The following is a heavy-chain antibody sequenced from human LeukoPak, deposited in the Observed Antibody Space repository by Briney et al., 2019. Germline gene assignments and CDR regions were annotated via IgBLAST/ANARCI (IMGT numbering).Heavy chain of an antibody. CDR1: GFTFSSYA. CDR3: AELGITMIGGV. CDR2: ISGSGGST. V-gene: IGHV3-23*01. D-gene: IGHD3-10*02. J-gene: IGHJ6*04. Sequence: GGSLRLSCAASGFTFSSYAMSWVRQAPGKGLEWVSAISGSGGSTYYADSVKGRFTISRDNAKNSLYLQMNSLGAEDTAVYYCAELGITMIGGVWGKGTTVTISS.